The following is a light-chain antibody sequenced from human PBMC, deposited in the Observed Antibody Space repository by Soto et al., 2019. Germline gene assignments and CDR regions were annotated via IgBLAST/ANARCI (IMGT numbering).Light chain of an antibody. CDR2: EVS. V-gene: IGLV2-14*01. Sequence: QSVLTQPASVSGSPGQSITISCTGASSDVGAYNYVSWYQQHPGKAPKLMIYEVSNRPSGVSNRFSGSKSGNTASLTISGLQAEDEADYFCSSYTSSSTLEFGGGTKVTVL. J-gene: IGLJ2*01. CDR3: SSYTSSSTLE. CDR1: SSDVGAYNY.